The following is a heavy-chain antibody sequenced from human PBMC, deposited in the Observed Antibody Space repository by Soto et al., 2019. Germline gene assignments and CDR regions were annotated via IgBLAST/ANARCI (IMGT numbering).Heavy chain of an antibody. CDR2: IGAGGTI. CDR1: GFTFSSYA. V-gene: IGHV3-23*01. Sequence: GGSLRLSCAASGFTFSSYAMSWVRQAPGKGLEWVSGIGAGGTILYADSVKGRFTISRDNSKSTLYLQMNSLRAEDTAVYYCAKRYSSGSGYFDYWGQGTLVTVSS. J-gene: IGHJ4*02. CDR3: AKRYSSGSGYFDY. D-gene: IGHD6-19*01.